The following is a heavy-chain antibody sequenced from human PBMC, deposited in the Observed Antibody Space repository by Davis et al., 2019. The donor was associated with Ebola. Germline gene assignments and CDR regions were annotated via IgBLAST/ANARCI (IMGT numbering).Heavy chain of an antibody. CDR1: GYTFTGYY. CDR2: INPNSGGT. CDR3: ARDLDCSSTSCYSEVWHDY. J-gene: IGHJ4*02. Sequence: ASVKVSCKASGYTFTGYYMHWVRQAPGQGLEWMGWINPNSGGTNYAQKFQGWVTMTRDTSISTAYMELSSLRSEDTAVYYCARDLDCSSTSCYSEVWHDYWGQGTLVTVSS. D-gene: IGHD2-2*02. V-gene: IGHV1-2*04.